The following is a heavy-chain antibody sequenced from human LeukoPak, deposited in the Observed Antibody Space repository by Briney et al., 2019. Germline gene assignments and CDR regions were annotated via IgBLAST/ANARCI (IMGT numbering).Heavy chain of an antibody. Sequence: PGGSLRLSCAASGFTFSSYSMNWVRQAPGKGLEWISYISTSSSGIYYADSVKGRFTISRDNAKNSLYLQMNSLRAEDTAVYFCARRELWGQGTLVTVSS. CDR2: ISTSSSGI. CDR3: ARREL. D-gene: IGHD1-7*01. V-gene: IGHV3-48*01. J-gene: IGHJ4*02. CDR1: GFTFSSYS.